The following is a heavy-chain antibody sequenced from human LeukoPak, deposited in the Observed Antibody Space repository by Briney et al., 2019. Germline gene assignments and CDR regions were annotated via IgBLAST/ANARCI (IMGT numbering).Heavy chain of an antibody. V-gene: IGHV3-23*01. CDR2: ISDNGGST. CDR3: AKAPSPGYCSSTSCYYDY. Sequence: GGSLRLSCAASGFTFSNYAMSWVRQAPGKGLEWVTAISDNGGSTYYADSVKGRFTISRDNSMNTLYLQMNSLRGDDTAVYHCAKAPSPGYCSSTSCYYDYWGQGTLVTVSS. D-gene: IGHD2-2*01. J-gene: IGHJ4*02. CDR1: GFTFSNYA.